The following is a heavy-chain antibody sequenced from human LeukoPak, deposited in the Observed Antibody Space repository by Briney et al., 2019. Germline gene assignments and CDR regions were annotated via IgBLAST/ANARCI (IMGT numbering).Heavy chain of an antibody. Sequence: SETLSLTSTVSGGSISSYYWSWIRQPAGKGLEWIGRIYTSGSTNYNPSLKSRVTMSVDTSKNQFSLKLSSVTAADTAVYYCARAVSDYDILTGYYLQVGYFDYWGQGTLVTVSS. CDR3: ARAVSDYDILTGYYLQVGYFDY. CDR1: GGSISSYY. D-gene: IGHD3-9*01. CDR2: IYTSGST. J-gene: IGHJ4*02. V-gene: IGHV4-4*07.